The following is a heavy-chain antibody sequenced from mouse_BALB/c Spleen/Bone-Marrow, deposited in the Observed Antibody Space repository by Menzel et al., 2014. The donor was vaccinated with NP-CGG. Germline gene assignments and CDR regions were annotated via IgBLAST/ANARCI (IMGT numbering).Heavy chain of an antibody. CDR3: ARDYGSSHVDH. D-gene: IGHD1-1*01. J-gene: IGHJ2*01. CDR1: GYTFTDYS. V-gene: IGHV1-67*01. Sequence: QVHVKQSGPELVRPGVSVKISGKGSGYTFTDYSWHGGKQSHAKSQEGMGLINTYSGEANYNQKFKGKATVTVDKSSSTAYMELARLTSEDSAIYYCARDYGSSHVDHWGQGSTLTVSS. CDR2: INTYSGEA.